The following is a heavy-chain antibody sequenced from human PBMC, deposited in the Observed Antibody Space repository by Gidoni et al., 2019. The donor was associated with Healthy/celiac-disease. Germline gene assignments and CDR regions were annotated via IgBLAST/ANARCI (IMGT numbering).Heavy chain of an antibody. CDR1: GGSVSSGSYY. V-gene: IGHV4-61*01. Sequence: QVQLQESGPGLVKPSETLSLTCTVSGGSVSSGSYYWSWIRQPPGKGLEWIGYIYYSGSTNYNPSLKSRVTISVDTSKNQFSLKLSSVTAADTAVYYCARSVRQLVLGAFDIWGQGTMVTVSS. CDR2: IYYSGST. D-gene: IGHD6-6*01. J-gene: IGHJ3*02. CDR3: ARSVRQLVLGAFDI.